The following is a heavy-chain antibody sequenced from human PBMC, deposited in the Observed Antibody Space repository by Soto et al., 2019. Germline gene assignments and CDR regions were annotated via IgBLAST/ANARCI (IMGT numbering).Heavy chain of an antibody. D-gene: IGHD3-10*01. CDR1: GFTFNRYA. Sequence: ESGGAVVQPGRSLRLSCAASGFTFNRYAMHWVRQAPGKGLEWVAFISFGGSDSYYADSVKGRFALSRDNSKNTMYLEMNSMRPEDTAVYYCGKPHGYGSGPNTHFRVAVWGQGTAVTVSS. V-gene: IGHV3-30*09. CDR2: ISFGGSDS. J-gene: IGHJ6*02. CDR3: GKPHGYGSGPNTHFRVAV.